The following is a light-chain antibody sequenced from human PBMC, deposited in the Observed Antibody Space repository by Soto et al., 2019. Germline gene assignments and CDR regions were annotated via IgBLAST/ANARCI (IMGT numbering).Light chain of an antibody. CDR2: EVS. V-gene: IGLV2-8*01. Sequence: QSALTQPRSVSGSPGQSVTISCTGTSSDVGGYKFVSWYQQHPGKAPKLIIYEVSQRPSGVPDRFSASKSGDTASLTVSGLRAEDEADYYCSSYAGSNMGVFGSGTKVTVL. CDR3: SSYAGSNMGV. J-gene: IGLJ1*01. CDR1: SSDVGGYKF.